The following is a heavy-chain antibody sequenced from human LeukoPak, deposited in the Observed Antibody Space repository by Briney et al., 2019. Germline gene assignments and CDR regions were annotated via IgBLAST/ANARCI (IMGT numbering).Heavy chain of an antibody. D-gene: IGHD3-10*01. V-gene: IGHV4-59*01. J-gene: IGHJ4*02. CDR2: IYYSGST. CDR3: ASTYYGSGSYGTLDY. Sequence: PSETLSLTCTVSGGSISSYYWSWIRQPPGKGLEWIGYIYYSGSTNYNPSLKSRVTISVDTSKNQFSLKLSSVTAADTAVYYCASTYYGSGSYGTLDYWGQGTLVTVSS. CDR1: GGSISSYY.